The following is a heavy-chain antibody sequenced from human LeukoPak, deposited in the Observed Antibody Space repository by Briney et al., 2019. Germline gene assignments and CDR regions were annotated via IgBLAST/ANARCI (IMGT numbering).Heavy chain of an antibody. V-gene: IGHV3-48*03. CDR3: ARERGNYYDSSGYYYY. CDR1: GFTFSSYE. D-gene: IGHD3-22*01. Sequence: GGSLRLSCAASGFTFSSYEMNWVRQAPGKGVGGVSYISSSGSTIYYADSVKGRFTISRDNAKNSLYLQMNSLRAEDTAVYYCARERGNYYDSSGYYYYWGQGTLVTVSS. J-gene: IGHJ4*02. CDR2: ISSSGSTI.